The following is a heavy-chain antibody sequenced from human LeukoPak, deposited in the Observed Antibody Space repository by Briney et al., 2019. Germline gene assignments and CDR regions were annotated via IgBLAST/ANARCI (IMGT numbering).Heavy chain of an antibody. Sequence: ESGPTLVNPTQTLTLTCTFSGFSLSTSGMCVRWIRQPPGRALEWLARIDWDDDKYYSTSLKTRLTISKDTSKNQVVLTMTNMDPVDTATYYCARIRIAAAGTDYYYYYGMDVWGQGTTVTVSS. CDR1: GFSLSTSGMC. D-gene: IGHD6-13*01. J-gene: IGHJ6*02. V-gene: IGHV2-70*11. CDR3: ARIRIAAAGTDYYYYYGMDV. CDR2: IDWDDDK.